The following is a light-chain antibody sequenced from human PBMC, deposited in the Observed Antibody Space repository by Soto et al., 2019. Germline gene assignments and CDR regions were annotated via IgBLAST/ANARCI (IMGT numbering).Light chain of an antibody. CDR3: QQYNNWPQLT. CDR2: GAS. CDR1: QSVSSN. J-gene: IGKJ5*01. Sequence: EIVMTQSPATLSVSPGERATLSCRASQSVSSNLAWYQQKPGQAPRLLIYGASTRATGIPARFSGSGSGTEFTLTISSLQSEDFAVYYCQQYNNWPQLTFGQGTLLEIK. V-gene: IGKV3-15*01.